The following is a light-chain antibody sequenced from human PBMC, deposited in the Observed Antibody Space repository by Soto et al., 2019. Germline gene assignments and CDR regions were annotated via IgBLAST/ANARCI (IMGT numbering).Light chain of an antibody. J-gene: IGKJ1*01. V-gene: IGKV1-5*03. CDR1: QSVDSW. CDR2: KAS. CDR3: QHYNDYSRM. Sequence: DIQMTQSPSTLSASIGDRVTITCRTSQSVDSWLAWYQQKPGKAPKLLIYKASSLQTGVPSRFSGSGSGTEFTLTISSLQPDDFATHYCQHYNDYSRMFGQATKVEIK.